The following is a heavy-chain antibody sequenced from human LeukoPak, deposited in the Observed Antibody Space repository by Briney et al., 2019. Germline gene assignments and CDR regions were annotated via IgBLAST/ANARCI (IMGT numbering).Heavy chain of an antibody. V-gene: IGHV4-59*08. CDR1: GGSLGSYH. CDR3: ASLIYDSSGYYFDK. Sequence: PSETLSLTCTVSGGSLGSYHWSWIRQSPGKGLEWMGYIQYSGSTNRNPSLKSRVTISVDTSKNQFSLKLSSVTAADTAVYYCASLIYDSSGYYFDKWGQGTLVTVSS. J-gene: IGHJ4*02. CDR2: IQYSGST. D-gene: IGHD3-22*01.